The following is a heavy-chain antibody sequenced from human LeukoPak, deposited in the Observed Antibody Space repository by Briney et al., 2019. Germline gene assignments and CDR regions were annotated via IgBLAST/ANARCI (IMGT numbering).Heavy chain of an antibody. CDR3: AKGAYYDRAGNAFDI. V-gene: IGHV3-33*08. J-gene: IGHJ3*02. D-gene: IGHD3-22*01. CDR1: AFTFSNYG. CDR2: IWYGGSNK. Sequence: GGSLRLSCAASAFTFSNYGMHWVRQAPGKGLEWVAVIWYGGSNKYYADSVKGRFTISRDNSKNTLYLQMNSLRAEDTAVYYCAKGAYYDRAGNAFDIWGQGTMVTVSS.